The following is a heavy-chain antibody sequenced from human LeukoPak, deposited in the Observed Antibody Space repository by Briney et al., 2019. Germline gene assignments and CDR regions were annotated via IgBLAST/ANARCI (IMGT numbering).Heavy chain of an antibody. V-gene: IGHV3-48*04. CDR3: ASGGAVDDLFQH. D-gene: IGHD3-16*01. CDR2: ISSSSRTI. Sequence: HPGGSLRLSCAASGFTFSSYSMNWVRQAPGKGLEWVSYISSSSRTIYYADSVKGRFTISRDNAKNSLYLQMNNLRVEDTAVYYCASGGAVDDLFQHWGQGTLVTVSS. J-gene: IGHJ1*01. CDR1: GFTFSSYS.